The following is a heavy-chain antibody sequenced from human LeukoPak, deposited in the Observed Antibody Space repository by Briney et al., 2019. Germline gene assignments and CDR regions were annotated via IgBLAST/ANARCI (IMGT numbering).Heavy chain of an antibody. CDR1: GYTFTSYD. Sequence: GASVKVSCKTSGYTFTSYDINWVRQATGQGLEWMGWINPNNGNTDYAQKFQDRVTMTRNTSIRTAYMELSSLRSEDTAVYYCASGIRGIASGGYWGQGALVTVSS. CDR2: INPNNGNT. J-gene: IGHJ4*02. V-gene: IGHV1-8*01. CDR3: ASGIRGIASGGY. D-gene: IGHD1-14*01.